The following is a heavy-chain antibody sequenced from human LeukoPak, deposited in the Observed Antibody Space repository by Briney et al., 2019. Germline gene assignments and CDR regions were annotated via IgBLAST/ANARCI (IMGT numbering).Heavy chain of an antibody. CDR2: IDRNGDST. CDR1: GFTFDDYG. Sequence: GGSLRLSCAASGFTFDDYGMSWVRQAPGKGLEWVSGIDRNGDSTGYADSVEGRFTISRDNAKNSLYLQMNSLRAEDTAVYYCAKLPRGGAFDIWGQGTMVTVSS. CDR3: AKLPRGGAFDI. D-gene: IGHD1-26*01. V-gene: IGHV3-20*04. J-gene: IGHJ3*02.